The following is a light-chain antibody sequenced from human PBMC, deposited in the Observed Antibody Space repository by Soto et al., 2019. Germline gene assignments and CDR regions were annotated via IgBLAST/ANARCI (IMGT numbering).Light chain of an antibody. Sequence: DIVMTQSPDSLAVSLGERATMNCKSSQSVLYSSNNKTYLAWYQQTPGQPPELLIYWASTRESGVPDRFSGSGSGTDFTITISSMQAEDVAVYYCQQYYSTPWTFGQGTKVEIK. CDR2: WAS. CDR3: QQYYSTPWT. V-gene: IGKV4-1*01. CDR1: QSVLYSSNNKTY. J-gene: IGKJ1*01.